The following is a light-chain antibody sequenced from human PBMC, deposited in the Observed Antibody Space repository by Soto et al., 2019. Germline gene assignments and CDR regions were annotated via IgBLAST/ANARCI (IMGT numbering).Light chain of an antibody. CDR2: GDT. CDR1: SSNIGAGYD. Sequence: QDVVTQPPSVSGAPGQRVTISCTGSSSNIGAGYDVHWYQQLPGTAPKLLISGDTNRPSGVPDRFSGSKSGTSASLAITGLRAEDEAEYYCQSFDSSLSGWLFGGGTKLTVL. CDR3: QSFDSSLSGWL. J-gene: IGLJ3*02. V-gene: IGLV1-40*01.